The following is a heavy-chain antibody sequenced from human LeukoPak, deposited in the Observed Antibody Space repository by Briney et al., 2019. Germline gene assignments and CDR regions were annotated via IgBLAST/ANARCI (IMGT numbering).Heavy chain of an antibody. CDR2: IYPGDSDT. CDR1: GDSFTSYW. V-gene: IGHV5-51*01. J-gene: IGHJ3*02. Sequence: GESLKISGKCSGDSFTSYWIGWLRQMHGKDLEWMGIIYPGDSDTRYSPSFQGQVTISADKSISTAYLQWSSLKASDTAMYYCARPMSMIDAFDIWGQGTMVTVSS. D-gene: IGHD3-22*01. CDR3: ARPMSMIDAFDI.